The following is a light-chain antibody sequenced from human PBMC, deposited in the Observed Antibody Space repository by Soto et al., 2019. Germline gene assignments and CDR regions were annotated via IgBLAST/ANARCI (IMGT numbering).Light chain of an antibody. CDR1: SSDVGGYNY. Sequence: QSLQTQPAAVSGSPRPSITISCTGTSSDVGGYNYVSLYQHHPGKAPKLMIYEVSDRPSGVSNRFSGSKSGNTASLTISGLQAEDEADYYCSSYTTTGTLVFGPGPKVTVL. V-gene: IGLV2-14*01. J-gene: IGLJ1*01. CDR2: EVS. CDR3: SSYTTTGTLV.